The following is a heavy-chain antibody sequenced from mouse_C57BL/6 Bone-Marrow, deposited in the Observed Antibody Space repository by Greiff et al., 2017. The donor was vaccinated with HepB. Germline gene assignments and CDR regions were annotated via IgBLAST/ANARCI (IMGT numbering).Heavy chain of an antibody. J-gene: IGHJ4*01. Sequence: EVKLMESVAELVRPGASVKLSCTASGFNIKNTYMHWVKQRPEQGLEWIGRIDPANGNTKYAPKFQGKATITAETAYNTAYLQLSSLTSEYTDIYYCDYYGSSYGYYAMDYCGQGTSVTVSS. CDR2: IDPANGNT. V-gene: IGHV14-3*01. D-gene: IGHD1-1*01. CDR3: DYYGSSYGYYAMDY. CDR1: GFNIKNTY.